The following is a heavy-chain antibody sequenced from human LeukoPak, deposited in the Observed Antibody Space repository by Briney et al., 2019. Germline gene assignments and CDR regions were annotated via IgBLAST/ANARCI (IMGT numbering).Heavy chain of an antibody. CDR2: ISVYNGNT. Sequence: ASVKVSCKASGYTFTSYGISWVRQAPGQGLEWMEWISVYNGNTNYAQKFQGRVTMTTDTSTSTAYMELRSLRSDDTAVYYCASPADDYYGSATAFDYWGQGTLVTVSS. V-gene: IGHV1-18*01. CDR1: GYTFTSYG. J-gene: IGHJ4*02. D-gene: IGHD3-10*01. CDR3: ASPADDYYGSATAFDY.